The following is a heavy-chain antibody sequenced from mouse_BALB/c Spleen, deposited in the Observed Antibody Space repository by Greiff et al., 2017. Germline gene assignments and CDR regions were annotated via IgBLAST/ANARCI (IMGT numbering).Heavy chain of an antibody. Sequence: VKLMESGPGLVAPSQSLSITCTVSGFSLTSYGVHWVRQPPGKGLEWLGVIWAGGSTNYNSALMSRLSISKDNSKSQVFLKMNSLQTDDTAMYYCARDRGISWYFDVWGAGTTVTVSS. D-gene: IGHD1-1*01. CDR1: GFSLTSYG. V-gene: IGHV2-9*02. CDR2: IWAGGST. J-gene: IGHJ1*01. CDR3: ARDRGISWYFDV.